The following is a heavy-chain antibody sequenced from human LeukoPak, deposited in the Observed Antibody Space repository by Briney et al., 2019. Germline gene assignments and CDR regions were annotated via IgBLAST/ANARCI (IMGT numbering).Heavy chain of an antibody. CDR2: IRYDGSNK. D-gene: IGHD6-19*01. V-gene: IGHV3-30*02. Sequence: GGSLRLSCAASGFTFSSYGMHWVRQAPGKGLEWVAFIRYDGSNKYYADSVKGRFTISRDNSKNTLYLQMNSLRAEDTAADYCAKDIAVGSSGYFDYWGQGTLVTVSS. CDR3: AKDIAVGSSGYFDY. CDR1: GFTFSSYG. J-gene: IGHJ4*02.